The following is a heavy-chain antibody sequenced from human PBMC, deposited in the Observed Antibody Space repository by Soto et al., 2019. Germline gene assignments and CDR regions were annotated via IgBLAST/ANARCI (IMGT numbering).Heavy chain of an antibody. V-gene: IGHV4-39*01. J-gene: IGHJ4*02. CDR2: IYYSGST. D-gene: IGHD1-20*01. CDR1: GGSISSSSYY. Sequence: ETLSLTCTVTGGSISSSSYYWGWIRQPPEKGLEWIGTIYYSGSTYYNASLKSRVTMSVDTSKNQFSLKLSSATAADTAEYYCARHTNFQYNWNVYYFDYWGQGTLVTVSS. CDR3: ARHTNFQYNWNVYYFDY.